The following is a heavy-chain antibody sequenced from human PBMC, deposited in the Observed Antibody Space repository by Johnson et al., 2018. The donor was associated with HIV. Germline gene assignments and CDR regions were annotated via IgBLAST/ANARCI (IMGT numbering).Heavy chain of an antibody. CDR1: GFTVSRYD. V-gene: IGHV3-13*01. J-gene: IGHJ3*02. CDR2: IGTARDT. D-gene: IGHD7-27*01. Sequence: MLLLESGGGVVRPRVSLILSCAASGFTVSRYDMHWVRQATGKGLEWLSAIGTARDTYDPGSVKGRFTLSRENATNSLFLQMNSLRAEDTAVYYCASSWGNAFDIWGQGTMVTGSS. CDR3: ASSWGNAFDI.